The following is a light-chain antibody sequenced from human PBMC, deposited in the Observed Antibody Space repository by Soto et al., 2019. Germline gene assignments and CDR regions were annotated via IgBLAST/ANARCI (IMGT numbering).Light chain of an antibody. CDR1: QSISSW. Sequence: GDTVTITCRASQSISSWLAWYQQKPGKAPKLLIYDASSLESGVPSRFSGSGSGTDFILTISSLQPEDFATYYCQQSYSTPRDFGQGTRLEIK. J-gene: IGKJ5*01. V-gene: IGKV1-39*01. CDR2: DAS. CDR3: QQSYSTPRD.